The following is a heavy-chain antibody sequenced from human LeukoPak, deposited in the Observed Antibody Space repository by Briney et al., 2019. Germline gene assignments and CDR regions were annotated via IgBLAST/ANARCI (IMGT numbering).Heavy chain of an antibody. CDR3: ARQGVVVPAATYYYYYYGMDV. V-gene: IGHV4-4*02. J-gene: IGHJ6*04. CDR1: GGSISSSNW. CDR2: IYHSGST. Sequence: SETLSLTCAVSGGSISSSNWWSWVRQPPGKGLEWIGEIYHSGSTNYNPSLKSRVTISVDKSKNQFPLKLSSVTAADTAVYYCARQGVVVPAATYYYYYYGMDVWGKGTTVTVSS. D-gene: IGHD2-2*01.